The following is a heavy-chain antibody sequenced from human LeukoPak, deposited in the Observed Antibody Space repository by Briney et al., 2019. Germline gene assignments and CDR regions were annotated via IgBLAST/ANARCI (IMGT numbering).Heavy chain of an antibody. CDR1: GGSISSYY. CDR3: ARALGVYYGSGSYAFDI. J-gene: IGHJ3*02. V-gene: IGHV4-59*01. D-gene: IGHD3-10*01. CDR2: IYYSGST. Sequence: SETLSLTCTVSGGSISSYYWSWIRQPPGKGLERIGYIYYSGSTNYNTSLKSRVTISVDTSKNQFSLKLSSVTAADTAVYYCARALGVYYGSGSYAFDIWGQGTMVTVSS.